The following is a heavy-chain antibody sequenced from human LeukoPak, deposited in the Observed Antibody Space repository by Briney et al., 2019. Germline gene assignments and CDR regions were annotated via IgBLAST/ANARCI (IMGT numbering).Heavy chain of an antibody. CDR1: GFTFSSYW. V-gene: IGHV3-30*02. Sequence: GGSLRLSCAASGFTFSSYWMSWVRQAPGKGLEWVAFIRYDGTNKYYADSVKGRFTISRDNSKNTLYLQMNSLRAEDTAVYYCARDQGLAAAFPDYWGQGTLVTVSS. CDR3: ARDQGLAAAFPDY. CDR2: IRYDGTNK. J-gene: IGHJ4*02. D-gene: IGHD6-13*01.